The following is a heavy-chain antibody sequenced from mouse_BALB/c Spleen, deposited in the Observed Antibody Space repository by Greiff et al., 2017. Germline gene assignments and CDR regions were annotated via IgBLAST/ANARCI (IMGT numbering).Heavy chain of an antibody. Sequence: EVMLVESGGGLVQPGGSLKLSCAASGFTFSSYTMSWVRQTPEKRLEWVAYISNGGGSTYYPDTVKGRFTISRDNAKNTLYLQMSSLKSEDTAMYYCARHPFITTVVAKRDYAMDYWGQGTSVTVSS. CDR1: GFTFSSYT. V-gene: IGHV5-12-2*01. J-gene: IGHJ4*01. D-gene: IGHD1-1*01. CDR2: ISNGGGST. CDR3: ARHPFITTVVAKRDYAMDY.